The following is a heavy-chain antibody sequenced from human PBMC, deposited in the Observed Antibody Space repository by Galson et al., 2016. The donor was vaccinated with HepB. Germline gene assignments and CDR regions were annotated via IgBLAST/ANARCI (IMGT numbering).Heavy chain of an antibody. D-gene: IGHD3-10*01. V-gene: IGHV1-69*05. CDR3: ARGGGDYGSGSYY. CDR2: IIPFFGTA. Sequence: SVKVSCKASGGTFSSSTINWVRQAPGQGLEWMGAIIPFFGTANSAQKFQGRVTITTDESTSPAYMELSSLSSEDTAVYYCARGGGDYGSGSYYWGQGTLVTVSS. J-gene: IGHJ1*01. CDR1: GGTFSSST.